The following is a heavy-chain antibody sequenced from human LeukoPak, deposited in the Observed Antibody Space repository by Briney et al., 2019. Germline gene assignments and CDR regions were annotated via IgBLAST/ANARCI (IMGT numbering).Heavy chain of an antibody. J-gene: IGHJ4*02. CDR1: GGSISSHY. D-gene: IGHD2-2*01. CDR2: ISWSGDRM. CDR3: AKDLGGSATTV. V-gene: IGHV3-9*01. Sequence: LSLTCTVPGGSISSHYWSWIRQPPGKGLEWVSSISWSGDRMGYADAVKGRFTISRDNAKNSLFLQMNSLRVEDTALYYCAKDLGGSATTVWGQGTLVTVSS.